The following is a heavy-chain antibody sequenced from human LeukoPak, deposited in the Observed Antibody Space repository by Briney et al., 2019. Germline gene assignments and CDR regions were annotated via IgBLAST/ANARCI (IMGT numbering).Heavy chain of an antibody. CDR1: GGSISSGGYY. J-gene: IGHJ4*02. CDR3: AGSGYYYTWDY. D-gene: IGHD3-22*01. Sequence: PSETLSLTCTVSGGSISSGGYYWSWIRQHPGKGLEWIGYIYYSGSTYYDPSLKSRVTISVDTSKNQFSLKLSSVTAADTAVYYCAGSGYYYTWDYWGQGTLVTVSS. CDR2: IYYSGST. V-gene: IGHV4-31*03.